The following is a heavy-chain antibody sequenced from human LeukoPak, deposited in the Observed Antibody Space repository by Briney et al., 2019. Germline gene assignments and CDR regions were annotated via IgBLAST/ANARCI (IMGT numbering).Heavy chain of an antibody. D-gene: IGHD4-17*01. CDR2: IYYSGSTS. Sequence: SGTLSLTCTVSGGSISRSDYFWAWIRQPPGKGLEWIGSIYYSGSTSYYYPSLKSRVSVSVDTSKNQFSLKLSSVTAADTAVYYCAGSGEAVTTSRAFDIWGQGTMVTVSS. CDR3: AGSGEAVTTSRAFDI. CDR1: GGSISRSDYF. V-gene: IGHV4-39*07. J-gene: IGHJ3*02.